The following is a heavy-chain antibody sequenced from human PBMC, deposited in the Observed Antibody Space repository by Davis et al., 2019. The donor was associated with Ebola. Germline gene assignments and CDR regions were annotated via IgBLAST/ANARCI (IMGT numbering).Heavy chain of an antibody. V-gene: IGHV4-39*02. D-gene: IGHD3-22*01. J-gene: IGHJ3*02. CDR1: GGSISSNNYY. CDR2: IYYSGST. CDR3: ARESYYYDSSGYYRGAFDI. Sequence: MPSETLSLTCSVSGGSISSNNYYWGWIRQPLGKGLEWIGSIYYSGSTYYNPSLKSRVTISADTSKNQVSLRLSSVTAADTAVYYCARESYYYDSSGYYRGAFDIWGQGTMVTVSS.